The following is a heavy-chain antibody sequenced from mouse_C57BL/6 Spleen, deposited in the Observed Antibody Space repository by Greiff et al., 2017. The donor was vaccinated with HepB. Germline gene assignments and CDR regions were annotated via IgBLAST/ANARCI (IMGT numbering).Heavy chain of an antibody. V-gene: IGHV5-4*01. CDR2: ISDGGSYT. J-gene: IGHJ3*01. CDR3: ARDRGYYGSSYPAY. Sequence: EVKLVESGGGLVKPGGSLKLSCAASGFTFSSYAMSWVRQTPEKRLEWVATISDGGSYTYYPDNVKGRFTIFRDNAKNNLYLQMSHLKSEDTAMYYCARDRGYYGSSYPAYWGQGTLVTVSA. CDR1: GFTFSSYA. D-gene: IGHD1-1*01.